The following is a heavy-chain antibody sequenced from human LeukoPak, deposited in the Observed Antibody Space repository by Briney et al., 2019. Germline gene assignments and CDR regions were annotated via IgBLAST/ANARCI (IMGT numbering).Heavy chain of an antibody. Sequence: PSETLSLTCTVSGGSINNGGYYWSWIRQHPGKGLEWIGYIYYSGSSYYNLSLRSRVTISVDTSKNHFSLKLSSVTAADTAVYYCARNRDGYNSFDYWGQGTLVTVSS. CDR1: GGSINNGGYY. V-gene: IGHV4-31*03. D-gene: IGHD5-24*01. CDR3: ARNRDGYNSFDY. J-gene: IGHJ4*02. CDR2: IYYSGSS.